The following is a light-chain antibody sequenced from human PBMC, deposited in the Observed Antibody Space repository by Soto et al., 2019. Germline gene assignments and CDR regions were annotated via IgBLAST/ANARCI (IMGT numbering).Light chain of an antibody. V-gene: IGLV2-23*02. CDR2: EVI. J-gene: IGLJ1*01. CDR1: SSDVGSYNL. CDR3: CSYAGSSTPYV. Sequence: QSALTQPASVSGSPGQSITISCTGTSSDVGSYNLVSWYQQYPGKAPKLMIYEVIKRPSGVSNRFSGSKSDNTASLTISGLQAEDEADYYCCSYAGSSTPYVFGTGTKVTVL.